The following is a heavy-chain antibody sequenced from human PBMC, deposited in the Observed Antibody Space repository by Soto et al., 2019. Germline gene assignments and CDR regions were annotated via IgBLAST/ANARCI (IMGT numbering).Heavy chain of an antibody. V-gene: IGHV3-74*01. CDR1: GFTFSSYW. CDR3: AGSRGPNWFDP. J-gene: IGHJ5*02. CDR2: INGDGSST. Sequence: EVQLVESGGGLVQPGGSLRLSCAASGFTFSSYWMHWVRQAPGKGPVWVARINGDGSSTSYADSVKGRFTISRDNAKNTLDLQMNSLRVEDTAVYSCAGSRGPNWFDPWGQGTLVTVSS. D-gene: IGHD2-15*01.